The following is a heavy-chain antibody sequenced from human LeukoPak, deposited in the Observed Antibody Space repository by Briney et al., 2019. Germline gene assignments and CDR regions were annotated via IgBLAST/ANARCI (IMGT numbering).Heavy chain of an antibody. CDR2: IYSSGST. Sequence: SETLSLTCTVSGGSISSSSYYWGWIRQPPGKGLVWIGSIYSSGSTYYNPSLKSRVTISVDTSKNQFSLKLSSVTAADTAMYYCATNEWSGYYFEYWGQGTLVPVSS. CDR3: ATNEWSGYYFEY. V-gene: IGHV4-39*01. J-gene: IGHJ4*02. CDR1: GGSISSSSYY. D-gene: IGHD3-3*01.